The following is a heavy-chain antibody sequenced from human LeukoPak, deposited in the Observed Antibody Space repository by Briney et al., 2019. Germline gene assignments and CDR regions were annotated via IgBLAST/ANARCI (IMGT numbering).Heavy chain of an antibody. CDR1: GFTFSSYA. J-gene: IGHJ4*02. D-gene: IGHD3-10*01. V-gene: IGHV3-23*01. CDR2: ISGSGDST. CDR3: ANVGSGSFYY. Sequence: GGSLRLSCAASGFTFSSYAMSWVRQAPGKGLEWVSSISGSGDSTPYADSVKGRFTISRDNSNNTLYLQMNSLRAEDTAVYYCANVGSGSFYYWGQGTLVTVSS.